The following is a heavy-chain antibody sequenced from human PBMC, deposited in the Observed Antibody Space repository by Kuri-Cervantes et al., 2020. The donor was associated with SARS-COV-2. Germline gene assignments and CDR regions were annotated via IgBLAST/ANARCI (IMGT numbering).Heavy chain of an antibody. J-gene: IGHJ4*02. CDR3: ARARRGYCSGGSCYGGYFDY. Sequence: SETLSLTCAVYGGSFSGYYWSWIRQPPGKGLEWIGEINHSGRTNYNPSLKSRVTISVDTSKNQFSLKLSSVTAADTAVYYCARARRGYCSGGSCYGGYFDYWGQGTLVTVSS. CDR1: GGSFSGYY. CDR2: INHSGRT. V-gene: IGHV4-34*01. D-gene: IGHD2-15*01.